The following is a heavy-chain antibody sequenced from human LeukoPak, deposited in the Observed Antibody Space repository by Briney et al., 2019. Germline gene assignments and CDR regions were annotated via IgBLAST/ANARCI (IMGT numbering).Heavy chain of an antibody. CDR1: GFTFSSYA. CDR2: ISYDGSNK. J-gene: IGHJ4*02. CDR3: ARDLMPYAATLGY. Sequence: GGSLRLSCPASGFTFSSYAMHWVRQAPGKGLEWVAVISYDGSNKYYADSVKGRFTISRNNSKNTLYLQMNSLRAEDTAVYYCARDLMPYAATLGYWGQGTLVTVSS. V-gene: IGHV3-30*04. D-gene: IGHD2-2*01.